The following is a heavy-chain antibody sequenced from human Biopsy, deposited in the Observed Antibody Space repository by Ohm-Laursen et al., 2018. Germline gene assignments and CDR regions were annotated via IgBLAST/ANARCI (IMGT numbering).Heavy chain of an antibody. CDR3: ARHSFGSGRDF. CDR1: GGSISNNNYY. D-gene: IGHD3-10*01. V-gene: IGHV4-39*01. CDR2: IFYRGST. Sequence: SDTPSLTYTVSGGSISNNNYYWGWIRQPPGKGLEWIGSIFYRGSTHYKPSLKSRVNISVDTSNNQFSLKLSSLAAADTAVYYCARHSFGSGRDFWGQGTLVTVSS. J-gene: IGHJ4*02.